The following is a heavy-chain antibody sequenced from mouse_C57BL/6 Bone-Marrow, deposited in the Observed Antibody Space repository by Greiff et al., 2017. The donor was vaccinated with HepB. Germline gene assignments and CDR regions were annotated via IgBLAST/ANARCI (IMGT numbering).Heavy chain of an antibody. V-gene: IGHV6-6*01. D-gene: IGHD1-1*01. Sequence: DVKLVESGGGLVQPGGSMKLSCAASGFTFSDAWMDWVRQSPEKGLEWVAEIRNKANNHATYYAESVKGRFTISRDDSKSSVYLQMNSLRAEDTGIYYCTRGVWRWNYYGSSYPVYFDYWGQGTTLTVSS. CDR3: TRGVWRWNYYGSSYPVYFDY. J-gene: IGHJ2*01. CDR1: GFTFSDAW. CDR2: IRNKANNHAT.